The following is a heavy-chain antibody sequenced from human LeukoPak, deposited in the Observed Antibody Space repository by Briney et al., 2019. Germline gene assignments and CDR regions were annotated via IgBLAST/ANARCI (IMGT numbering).Heavy chain of an antibody. D-gene: IGHD3-10*01. CDR2: IYYSGST. CDR1: GGSISSYY. CDR3: ARRRGYYGSGSFLYFDY. V-gene: IGHV4-59*01. Sequence: SETLSLTCTVSGGSISSYYWSWIRQPPGKGREWLGYIYYSGSTNYNPSLKSRVTISVDTSKNQFSLKLSSVTAADTAVYYCARRRGYYGSGSFLYFDYWGQGTLVTVSS. J-gene: IGHJ4*02.